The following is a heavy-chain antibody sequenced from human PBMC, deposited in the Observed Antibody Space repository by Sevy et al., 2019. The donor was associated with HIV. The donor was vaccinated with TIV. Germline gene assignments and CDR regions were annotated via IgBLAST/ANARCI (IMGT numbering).Heavy chain of an antibody. D-gene: IGHD6-19*01. CDR2: IIPILGTV. CDR3: ARGADNGWYYFDY. V-gene: IGHV1-69*13. CDR1: GGTFSSYG. J-gene: IGHJ4*02. Sequence: ASVKVSGKASGGTFSSYGISWVRQAPGQGLEWMGGIIPILGTVNYAQKFQGRVTITADESTKTAYMELSSLRSEDTAVYCGARGADNGWYYFDYWGQETLVTVSS.